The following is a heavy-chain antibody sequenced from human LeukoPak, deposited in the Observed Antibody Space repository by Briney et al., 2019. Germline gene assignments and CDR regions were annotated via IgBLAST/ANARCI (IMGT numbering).Heavy chain of an antibody. CDR2: IKQDGSDR. D-gene: IGHD6-19*01. J-gene: IGHJ4*02. Sequence: GGSLRLSCGASGFTFRNYWMSWVGRVPGTGLEGVANIKQDGSDRNYVTSVRGRFTISRDNAESSLYLQMNRLRAEDTAVYYCVRNLAVAGTCFDSWGQGTLVTVSS. CDR1: GFTFRNYW. V-gene: IGHV3-7*03. CDR3: VRNLAVAGTCFDS.